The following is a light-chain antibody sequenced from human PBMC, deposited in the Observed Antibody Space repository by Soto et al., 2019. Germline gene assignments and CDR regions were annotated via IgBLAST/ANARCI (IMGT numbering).Light chain of an antibody. V-gene: IGKV3-20*01. CDR3: QQYETSPPWT. J-gene: IGKJ1*01. CDR2: GAS. CDR1: PSGRTSQ. Sequence: EIVLTQSPGTLSLSPGERATLSCRAIPSGRTSQFAWFQQKPCQPPRLLIYGASNKVTGIPDRFSGRGSGTDFTRTISRREPEDLAVYYCQQYETSPPWTFVQGTKVESK.